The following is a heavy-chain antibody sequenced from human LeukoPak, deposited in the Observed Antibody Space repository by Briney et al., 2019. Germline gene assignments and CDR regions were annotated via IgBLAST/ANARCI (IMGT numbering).Heavy chain of an antibody. J-gene: IGHJ4*02. CDR1: GFTFSTYS. V-gene: IGHV3-21*01. D-gene: IGHD5-18*01. CDR3: AREGSVDTAIFDY. Sequence: GGSLRLSCAASGFTFSTYSMNWVRQAPGKGLEWVSSITSSSSFIYYADSVKGRFTISRDNAKNSLYLQMNSLRAEDTAVHYCAREGSVDTAIFDYWGQGTLVTVSS. CDR2: ITSSSSFI.